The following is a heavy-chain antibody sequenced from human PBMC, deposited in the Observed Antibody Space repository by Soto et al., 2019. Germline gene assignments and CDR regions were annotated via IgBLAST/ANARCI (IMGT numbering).Heavy chain of an antibody. CDR3: AKDGIAWH. V-gene: IGHV3-23*01. J-gene: IGHJ4*02. CDR1: GFTFNTYA. D-gene: IGHD1-26*01. Sequence: GGSLRLSCTASGFTFNTYAMSWVRQAPGKGLEWISAISGGGGSTYYADSVRGRFTISRDNSKNSLYLQMNGLRHEDTAFYYCAKDGIAWHWGQGTLVTVSS. CDR2: ISGGGGST.